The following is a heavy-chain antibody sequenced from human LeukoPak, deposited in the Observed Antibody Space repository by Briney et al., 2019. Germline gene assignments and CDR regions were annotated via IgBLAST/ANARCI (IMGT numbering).Heavy chain of an antibody. V-gene: IGHV3-64*01. CDR3: ARRQCTSSSCYLDY. CDR1: GFTLNIFA. D-gene: IGHD2-2*01. Sequence: PGGSLRLSCAASGFTLNIFAINWVRQAPGKGLEYVSAVSADGGSTYYANSVKGRFTISRDNSKNMLYLQMGSLRGDDMAVYYCARRQCTSSSCYLDYWGQGTLVTVSS. CDR2: VSADGGST. J-gene: IGHJ4*02.